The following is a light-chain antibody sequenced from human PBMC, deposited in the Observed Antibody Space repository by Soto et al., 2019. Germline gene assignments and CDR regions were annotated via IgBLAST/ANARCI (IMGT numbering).Light chain of an antibody. CDR3: HCQKDDDSPVYT. Sequence: IVLTQSPGTLSLSPGERATLSCRASQSISSGYLAWYQQKPGQAPRLLMYGASSRATDFPDRFSGSGSGTDFSLTISRLEPEDFAVYYCHCQKDDDSPVYTFGQGTKLEIK. V-gene: IGKV3-20*01. J-gene: IGKJ2*01. CDR1: QSISSGY. CDR2: GAS.